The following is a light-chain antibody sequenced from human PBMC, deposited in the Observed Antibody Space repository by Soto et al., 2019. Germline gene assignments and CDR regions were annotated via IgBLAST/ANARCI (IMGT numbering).Light chain of an antibody. CDR1: SSNIGAGYD. V-gene: IGLV1-40*01. Sequence: QSVLTQPPSVSGAPGQRVTISCTGSSSNIGAGYDVPWYQQLPGTAPKLLIYGNSNRPSGVPDRFSGSKSGTSASLAITGLQAEDEADYYCQSDDSSPAAVFGGGTKLTVL. J-gene: IGLJ2*01. CDR2: GNS. CDR3: QSDDSSPAAV.